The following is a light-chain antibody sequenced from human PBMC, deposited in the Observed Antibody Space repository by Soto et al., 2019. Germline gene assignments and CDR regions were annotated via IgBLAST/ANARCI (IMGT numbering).Light chain of an antibody. V-gene: IGKV1-5*01. J-gene: IGKJ1*01. CDR3: QQYNGYPWT. CDR2: DAS. Sequence: DIQMTQSPSTLSASVGDRVTITSRASQSITSWLAWYQQKPGKAPKLLMYDASSLHSGVPSRLSGSGSGTEFTLTISSLQPDDFATYYCQQYNGYPWTFGQGTKVEIK. CDR1: QSITSW.